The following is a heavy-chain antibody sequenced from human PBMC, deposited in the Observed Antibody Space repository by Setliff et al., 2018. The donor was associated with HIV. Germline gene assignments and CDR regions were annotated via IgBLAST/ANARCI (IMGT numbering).Heavy chain of an antibody. Sequence: SETLSLTCTVSGGSISSYYWSWIRQPPGKGLEWIGYIYTSGSTNYNPSLKSRVTISVDTSKNQFSLKLSSVTAADTAVYYCARAGITGTTDYWGQGTLVTVSS. V-gene: IGHV4-4*08. CDR1: GGSISSYY. CDR2: IYTSGST. CDR3: ARAGITGTTDY. J-gene: IGHJ4*02. D-gene: IGHD1-7*01.